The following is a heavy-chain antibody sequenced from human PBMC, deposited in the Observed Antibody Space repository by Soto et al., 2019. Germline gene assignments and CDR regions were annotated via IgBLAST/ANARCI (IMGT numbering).Heavy chain of an antibody. D-gene: IGHD6-13*01. CDR1: GGTFSSYA. Sequence: QVQLVQSGAEVKKPGSSVKVSCKASGGTFSSYAISWVRQAPGQGLEWMGGIIPIFGTANYAQKFQGRVTITANESTSTAYMELSSLRSEDTAVYYCARDRVAYSSSWCCFDYWGQGTLVTVSS. V-gene: IGHV1-69*12. CDR3: ARDRVAYSSSWCCFDY. CDR2: IIPIFGTA. J-gene: IGHJ4*02.